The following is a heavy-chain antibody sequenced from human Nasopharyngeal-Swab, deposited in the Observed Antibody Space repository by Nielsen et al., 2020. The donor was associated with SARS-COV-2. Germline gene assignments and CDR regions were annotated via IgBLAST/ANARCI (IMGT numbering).Heavy chain of an antibody. CDR3: ARWRAIRAGLDCYFDL. CDR1: GYTFTGYY. Sequence: ASVKVSCKASGYTFTGYYMHWVRQAPGQGLEWMGRINPNSGGTNYAQKFQGRVTMTRDTSISTAYMELGRLRSDDTAVYYCARWRAIRAGLDCYFDLWGRGTLVTVSS. V-gene: IGHV1-2*06. D-gene: IGHD6-19*01. CDR2: INPNSGGT. J-gene: IGHJ2*01.